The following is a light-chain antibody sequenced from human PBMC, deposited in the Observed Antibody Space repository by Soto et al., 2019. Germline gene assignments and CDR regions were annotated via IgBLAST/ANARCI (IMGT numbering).Light chain of an antibody. Sequence: EIVLTQSPATLSFSPGERSTLSCRASQSVSSYLAWYQHKPGQAPRLLIYGASNRATGIPARFSGSGSGTDFSLTISRLEPEDFAVYYCHQYDNAPQTYGQGTKVDIK. CDR2: GAS. J-gene: IGKJ2*01. V-gene: IGKV3-11*01. CDR1: QSVSSY. CDR3: HQYDNAPQT.